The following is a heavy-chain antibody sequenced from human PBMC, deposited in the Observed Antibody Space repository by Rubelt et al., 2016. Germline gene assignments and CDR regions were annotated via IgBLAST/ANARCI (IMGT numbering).Heavy chain of an antibody. CDR1: GGSISSSSYY. CDR2: IYYSGST. CDR3: ARGRFLEWLPPDY. J-gene: IGHJ4*02. V-gene: IGHV4-39*01. Sequence: QLQLQESGPGLVKPSETLSLTCTVSGGSISSSSYYWGWIRQPPGEGLEWIGSIYYSGSTYYNPSLKCRVTISVDTSKTQFSRKLSSVTAADTAVYYCARGRFLEWLPPDYWGQGTLVTVSS. D-gene: IGHD3-3*01.